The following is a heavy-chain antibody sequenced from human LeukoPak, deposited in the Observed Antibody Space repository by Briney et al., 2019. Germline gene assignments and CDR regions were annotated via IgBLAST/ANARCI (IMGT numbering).Heavy chain of an antibody. V-gene: IGHV1-69*05. CDR1: GGTFSSYT. J-gene: IGHJ4*02. CDR3: ATPPTGTTTTGEYYFEY. D-gene: IGHD1-1*01. CDR2: FSPISGTT. Sequence: GASVKVSCKASGGTFSSYTITWVRQAPGQGLEWMGGFSPISGTTNYAQKFQGRGTITTDESTSTAYMELSSLRSEDTAVYYCATPPTGTTTTGEYYFEYWGQGTLVTVSS.